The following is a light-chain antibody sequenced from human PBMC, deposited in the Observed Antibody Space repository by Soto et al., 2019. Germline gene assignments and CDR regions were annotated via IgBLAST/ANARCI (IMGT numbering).Light chain of an antibody. J-gene: IGLJ7*01. CDR3: AAWDDTLRGPV. Sequence: QSVLTQPPSASGTPGQRVTISCSGSTSNIGSNHIYWYQQLPGEAPKLLIYRSNERPSGVPDRFSVSKSGTSASLAISGLQSEDGADYYCAAWDDTLRGPVFGGGTQLTVL. V-gene: IGLV1-47*01. CDR1: TSNIGSNH. CDR2: RSN.